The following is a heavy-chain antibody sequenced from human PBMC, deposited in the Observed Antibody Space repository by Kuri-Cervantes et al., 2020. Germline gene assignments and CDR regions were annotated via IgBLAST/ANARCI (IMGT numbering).Heavy chain of an antibody. CDR1: GFTFDDYA. CDR3: AKGDYDSSGYVDY. Sequence: SLKISCAASGFTFDDYAMHWVRQAPGKGLEWVSGISWNSGSIGYADPVKGRFTISRDNAKNSLYLQMNSLRAEDTALYYCAKGDYDSSGYVDYWGQGTLVTVSS. J-gene: IGHJ4*02. V-gene: IGHV3-9*01. D-gene: IGHD3-22*01. CDR2: ISWNSGSI.